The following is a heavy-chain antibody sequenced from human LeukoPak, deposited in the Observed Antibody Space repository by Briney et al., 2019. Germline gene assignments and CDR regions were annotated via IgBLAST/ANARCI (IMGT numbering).Heavy chain of an antibody. CDR3: AKTSKDILTGYGDY. V-gene: IGHV3-23*01. J-gene: IGHJ4*02. Sequence: GGSLRLSCAASGLTFSNAWMSWVRQAPGKGLEWVSAISGSGGSTYYADSVKGRFTISRDNSKNTLYLQMNSLRAEDTAVYYCAKTSKDILTGYGDYWGQGTLVTVSS. CDR1: GLTFSNAW. D-gene: IGHD3-9*01. CDR2: ISGSGGST.